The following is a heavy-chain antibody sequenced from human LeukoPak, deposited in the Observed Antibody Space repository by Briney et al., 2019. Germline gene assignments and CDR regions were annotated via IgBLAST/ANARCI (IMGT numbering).Heavy chain of an antibody. V-gene: IGHV1-69*05. D-gene: IGHD3-10*01. CDR1: GGTFSSYA. CDR2: IIPIFGTA. CDR3: ARPMVRGVIGAFDI. J-gene: IGHJ3*02. Sequence: GASVKVSCKASGGTFSSYAISWVRQAPGQGLEWMGGIIPIFGTANYAQKFQGRVAITTDESTSTAYMEQSSLRSEDTAVYYCARPMVRGVIGAFDIWGQGTMVTVSS.